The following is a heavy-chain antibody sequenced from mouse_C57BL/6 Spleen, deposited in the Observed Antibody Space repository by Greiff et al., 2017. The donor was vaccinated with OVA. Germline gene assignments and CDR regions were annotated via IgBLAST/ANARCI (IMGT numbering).Heavy chain of an antibody. J-gene: IGHJ2*01. CDR3: TTAGEADFDY. D-gene: IGHD4-1*01. CDR2: IDPEDGDT. CDR1: GFNIKDYY. V-gene: IGHV14-1*01. Sequence: VQLQQSGAELVRPGASVKLSCTASGFNIKDYYMHWVKQRPEQGLEWIGRIDPEDGDTEYAPKFQGQATMTADPSSNTASLQLSSLTSKDTAVYYCTTAGEADFDYWGQGTTLTVSS.